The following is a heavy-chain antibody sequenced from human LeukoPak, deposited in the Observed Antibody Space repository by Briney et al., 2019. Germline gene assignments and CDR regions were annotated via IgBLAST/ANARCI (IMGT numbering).Heavy chain of an antibody. J-gene: IGHJ4*02. CDR2: ISGSGGST. CDR1: GFTFSSYA. D-gene: IGHD3-3*01. Sequence: PGGSLRLSCAASGFTFSSYAMSWVRQAPGKGLEWVSAISGSGGSTYYADSVKGRFTISRDNSKNTLYLQMTSLRPEDTAVYYCAKTLRGYDFWTGYFLDYWGQGTLVTVSS. V-gene: IGHV3-23*01. CDR3: AKTLRGYDFWTGYFLDY.